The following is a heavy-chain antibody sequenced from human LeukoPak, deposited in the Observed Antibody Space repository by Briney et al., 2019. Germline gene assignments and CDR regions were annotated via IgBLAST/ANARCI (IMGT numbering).Heavy chain of an antibody. CDR2: VYYSGST. J-gene: IGHJ4*02. V-gene: IGHV4-39*01. CDR1: GGSITSGRYY. D-gene: IGHD4-11*01. Sequence: SETLSLTCAVSGGSITSGRYYWGWIRQPPGKGLEWIGSVYYSGSTSYNPSLKSRVTISVDTSNNQFSLRLSSVTAADTAVYYCATNTSNTAFDYWGPGTLATVSS. CDR3: ATNTSNTAFDY.